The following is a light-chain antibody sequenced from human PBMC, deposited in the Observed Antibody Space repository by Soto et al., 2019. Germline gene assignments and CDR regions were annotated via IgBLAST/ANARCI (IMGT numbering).Light chain of an antibody. Sequence: EIVLTQSPGALSLSTGERATLSCWASESVSDYLSWYQQKPGLAPRLLIHGATRRTSGTPDRWSGTGSGTAGTLAISRLEPEDFPVYYCQQYVTSPAITFGQGTRLEIK. CDR3: QQYVTSPAIT. J-gene: IGKJ5*01. CDR1: ESVSDY. V-gene: IGKV3-20*01. CDR2: GAT.